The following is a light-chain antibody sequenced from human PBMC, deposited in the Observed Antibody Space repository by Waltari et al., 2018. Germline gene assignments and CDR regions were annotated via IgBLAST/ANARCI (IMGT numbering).Light chain of an antibody. CDR1: KIESKG. CDR3: QVWDDSNNSGV. Sequence: SYVLTQTPSVSLAPGQTASITCGGDKIESKGVHWYQLQPGQAPVLVMFYDSDRPPGIPDRFSGSNSGNTATLTISRVEDEDEADYFCQVWDDSNNSGVFGGGTKLTVL. V-gene: IGLV3-21*04. J-gene: IGLJ2*01. CDR2: YDS.